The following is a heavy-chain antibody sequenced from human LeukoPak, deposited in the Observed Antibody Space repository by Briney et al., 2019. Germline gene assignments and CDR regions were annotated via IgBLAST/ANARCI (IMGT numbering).Heavy chain of an antibody. V-gene: IGHV3-21*01. D-gene: IGHD3-3*01. J-gene: IGHJ3*02. Sequence: GGSLRLSCPTSGFTFSRYWMSWVRQAPGKGLEWVSSISSSSSYIYYADSVKGRFTISRDNAKNSLYLQMNSLRAEDTAVYYCASAYYDFWSGESKPNAFDIWGQGTMVTVSS. CDR3: ASAYYDFWSGESKPNAFDI. CDR2: ISSSSSYI. CDR1: GFTFSRYW.